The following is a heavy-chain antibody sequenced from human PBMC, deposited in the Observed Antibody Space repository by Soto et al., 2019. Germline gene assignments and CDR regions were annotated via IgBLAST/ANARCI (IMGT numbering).Heavy chain of an antibody. Sequence: GGSLILSCTASEFNFISYAMSWVRQAPGKGLEWVSAISGSGGSTYYADSVKGRFTISRDNSKNTLYLQMNSLRAEDTAVYYCAKEEGIDEDWLLLALQHPFDYWGQGTLVNVSS. V-gene: IGHV3-23*01. CDR1: EFNFISYA. D-gene: IGHD3-9*01. CDR3: AKEEGIDEDWLLLALQHPFDY. CDR2: ISGSGGST. J-gene: IGHJ4*02.